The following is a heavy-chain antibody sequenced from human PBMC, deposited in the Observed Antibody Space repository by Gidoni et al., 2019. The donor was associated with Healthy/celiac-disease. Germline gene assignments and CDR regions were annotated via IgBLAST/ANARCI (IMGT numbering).Heavy chain of an antibody. J-gene: IGHJ3*02. D-gene: IGHD3-10*01. V-gene: IGHV4-31*03. CDR1: GGSISRGGYY. CDR3: ARDVGSGSYLDAFDI. Sequence: QVQLQESGPGLAKTSQTLSLTCPVSGGSISRGGYYWSWIRQHPGKGLEWIGYIYYSGSNYYNPSLKSRVTISVDTSKNQFSLKLSSVTAADTAVYYCARDVGSGSYLDAFDIWGQGTMVTVSS. CDR2: IYYSGSN.